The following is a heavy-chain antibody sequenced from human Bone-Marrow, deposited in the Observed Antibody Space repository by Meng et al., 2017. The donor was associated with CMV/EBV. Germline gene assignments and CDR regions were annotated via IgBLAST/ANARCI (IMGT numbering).Heavy chain of an antibody. J-gene: IGHJ5*02. Sequence: SETLSLTCTVSGGSVSSGSYYWSWIRQPPGKGLEWIGEINHSGSTNYNPSLKSRVTISVDTSKNQFSLKLSSVTAADTAVYYCERGGKIFGVVTLLPTTRLLNWFDPWGQGTLVTVSS. CDR1: GGSVSSGSYY. V-gene: IGHV4-39*07. D-gene: IGHD3-3*01. CDR3: ERGGKIFGVVTLLPTTRLLNWFDP. CDR2: INHSGST.